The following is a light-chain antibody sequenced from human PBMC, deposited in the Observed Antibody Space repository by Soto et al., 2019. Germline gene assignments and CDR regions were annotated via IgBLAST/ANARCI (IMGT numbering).Light chain of an antibody. CDR2: GAS. V-gene: IGKV3-20*01. J-gene: IGKJ1*01. CDR1: QSISSNY. CDR3: QQYGSSRWT. Sequence: IVFTQSPATLSFSLSQRSTLSSSSSQSISSNYLAWYQQKPGQAPGLLIYGASSRATGTPDRFRGSGSGTDFTLTINRLEPEDFAVYYCQQYGSSRWTFGQGTKVDI.